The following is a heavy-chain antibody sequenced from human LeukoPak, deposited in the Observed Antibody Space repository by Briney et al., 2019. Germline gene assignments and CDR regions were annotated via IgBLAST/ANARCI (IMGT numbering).Heavy chain of an antibody. V-gene: IGHV3-30*18. J-gene: IGHJ4*02. D-gene: IGHD3-22*01. CDR2: ISSGGSSK. CDR3: AKDLASTYYYDSSALGY. CDR1: GFTFSSYG. Sequence: QAGGSLRLSCAASGFTFSSYGMHWVRQAPGKGLEWVAVISSGGSSKYYADSVKGRFTISRDNSKNTMDLQMNSLRAGDTAVYYCAKDLASTYYYDSSALGYWGQGTLVTVSS.